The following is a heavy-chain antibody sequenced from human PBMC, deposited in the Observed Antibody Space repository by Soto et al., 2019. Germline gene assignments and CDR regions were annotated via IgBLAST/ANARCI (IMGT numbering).Heavy chain of an antibody. Sequence: QVQLVQSGAEVKKPGSSVKVSCKASGGTFSSYAISWVRQAPGQGLEWMGGIIPIFGTANYAQKFQGRVTNTAEKSTSPAYMELSSLRSEDTAVYYCATTSGYSSGWYGRSGWFDPWGQGTLVTVSS. CDR3: ATTSGYSSGWYGRSGWFDP. V-gene: IGHV1-69*06. D-gene: IGHD6-19*01. CDR1: GGTFSSYA. CDR2: IIPIFGTA. J-gene: IGHJ5*02.